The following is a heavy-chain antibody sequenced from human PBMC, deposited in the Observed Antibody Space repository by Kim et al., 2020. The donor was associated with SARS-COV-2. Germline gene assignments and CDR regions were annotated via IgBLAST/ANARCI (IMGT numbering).Heavy chain of an antibody. CDR3: ARGRLTYSSPTDY. J-gene: IGHJ4*02. CDR1: GGSFSGYY. D-gene: IGHD6-13*01. V-gene: IGHV4-34*01. CDR2: INHSGST. Sequence: SETLSLTCAVYGGSFSGYYWSWIRQPPGKGLEWIGEINHSGSTNYNPSLKSRVTISVDTSKNQFSLKLSSVTAADTAVYYCARGRLTYSSPTDYWGQGTLVTVSS.